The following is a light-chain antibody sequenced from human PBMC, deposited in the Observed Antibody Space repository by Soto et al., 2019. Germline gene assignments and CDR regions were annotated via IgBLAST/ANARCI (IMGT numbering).Light chain of an antibody. V-gene: IGKV1-5*03. CDR2: KAS. J-gene: IGKJ1*01. Sequence: DIQMTQSPSTLSASVGDRVTITCRASQSISSWLAWYQQKPGKAPKLLIYKASSLESGVPSRFSDSGSGTEFALNISSLQPDDFATYYCQQYNSYSPAWTFGQGTKVEIQ. CDR3: QQYNSYSPAWT. CDR1: QSISSW.